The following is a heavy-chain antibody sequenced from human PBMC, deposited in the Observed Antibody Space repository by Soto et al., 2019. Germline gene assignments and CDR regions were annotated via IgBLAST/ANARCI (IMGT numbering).Heavy chain of an antibody. CDR3: AKGGYSYGKGVDY. CDR1: GFTFSSYG. J-gene: IGHJ4*02. Sequence: QVQLVESGGGVVQPGRSLRLSCAASGFTFSSYGMHWVRQAPGKGLEWVAVISYDGSNKYYADSVKGRFTISRDNSKNTLYLQMNSLRAEDTAVYYCAKGGYSYGKGVDYWGQGTLVTVSS. D-gene: IGHD5-18*01. CDR2: ISYDGSNK. V-gene: IGHV3-30*18.